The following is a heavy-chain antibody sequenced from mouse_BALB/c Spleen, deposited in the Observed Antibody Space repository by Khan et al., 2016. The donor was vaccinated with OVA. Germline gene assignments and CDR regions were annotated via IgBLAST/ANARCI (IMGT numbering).Heavy chain of an antibody. D-gene: IGHD2-10*01. V-gene: IGHV5-9*02. CDR1: GFAFNSYD. Sequence: EVQLQESGGGLVKPGGSLKLSCEVSGFAFNSYDMSWVRQTPDKRLEWVATISSTGSYTYYPDSVKGRFTISRDTARNTLYLQMSSLRSEDTALYDCKRPSYYGNRWFTYWGQGTLVTVSA. CDR2: ISSTGSYT. J-gene: IGHJ3*01. CDR3: KRPSYYGNRWFTY.